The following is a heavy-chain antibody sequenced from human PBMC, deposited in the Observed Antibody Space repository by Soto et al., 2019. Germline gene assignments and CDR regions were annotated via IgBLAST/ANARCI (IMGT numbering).Heavy chain of an antibody. Sequence: GGSLRLSCAASGFTFSSYAMSWVRQAPGKGLEWVSAISGSGGSTYYADSVKGRFTISRDNSKNTLYLQMNSLRAEDTAVYYCAKHLGVLRFLEWLLHFDYWGQGTLVTVSS. CDR3: AKHLGVLRFLEWLLHFDY. D-gene: IGHD3-3*01. CDR1: GFTFSSYA. J-gene: IGHJ4*02. CDR2: ISGSGGST. V-gene: IGHV3-23*01.